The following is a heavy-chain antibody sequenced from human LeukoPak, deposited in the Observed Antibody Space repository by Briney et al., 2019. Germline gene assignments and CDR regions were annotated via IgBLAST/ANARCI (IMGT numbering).Heavy chain of an antibody. CDR2: IYYSGST. Sequence: SETLSLTCTVSGGSISSSSYYWGWIRQPPGKGLEWIGSIYYSGSTYYNPSLKSRVTISVDTSKNQFSLKLSSVTAADTAVYYCARLSTGYFDYWGQGTLVTVSS. V-gene: IGHV4-39*01. D-gene: IGHD3-16*02. J-gene: IGHJ4*02. CDR1: GGSISSSSYY. CDR3: ARLSTGYFDY.